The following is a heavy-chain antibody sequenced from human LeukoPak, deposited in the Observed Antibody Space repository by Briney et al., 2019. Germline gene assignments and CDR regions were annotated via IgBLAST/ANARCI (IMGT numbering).Heavy chain of an antibody. V-gene: IGHV4-61*01. CDR3: ARLPDVSGWPFDY. CDR2: VYYSGST. D-gene: IGHD6-19*01. J-gene: IGHJ4*02. CDR1: GGSINSGSSF. Sequence: PSETLSLTCTASGGSINSGSSFWSWIRQPPGKGREWIAYVYYSGSTGYNPSLKSRVTISSTASNNQFALNLTSVTAADTAIYYCARLPDVSGWPFDYWGQGILVTVSS.